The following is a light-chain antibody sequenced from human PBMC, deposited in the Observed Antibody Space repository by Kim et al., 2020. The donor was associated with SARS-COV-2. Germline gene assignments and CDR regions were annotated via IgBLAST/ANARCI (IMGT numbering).Light chain of an antibody. CDR3: QQYNSWPPLYT. CDR2: GAS. J-gene: IGKJ2*01. Sequence: EVVMTQSPATLSVSPGERATLSCRASQSVINNIVWYQQRPGQAPRLLIYGASTRATGIPARFSGSGSGTEFSLTISSLQSEDFAVYYCQQYNSWPPLYTFGQGTKLEI. CDR1: QSVINN. V-gene: IGKV3D-15*01.